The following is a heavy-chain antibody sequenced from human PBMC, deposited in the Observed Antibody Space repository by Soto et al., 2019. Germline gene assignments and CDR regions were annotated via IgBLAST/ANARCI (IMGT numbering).Heavy chain of an antibody. V-gene: IGHV3-48*02. D-gene: IGHD6-19*01. CDR3: ANQKIRFSVAGTLYGLGV. CDR2: ISSTSGTI. J-gene: IGHJ6*02. CDR1: GFVFSTYS. Sequence: GGSLRLSCEASGFVFSTYSMNWVRQAPGKGLEWISYISSTSGTIYYADSVKGRFTIFRDNAKNSLSLQMNGLRDDDTAVYYCANQKIRFSVAGTLYGLGVWGQGTTVTVSS.